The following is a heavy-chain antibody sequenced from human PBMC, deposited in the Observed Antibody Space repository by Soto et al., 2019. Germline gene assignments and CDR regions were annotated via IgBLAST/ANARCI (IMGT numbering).Heavy chain of an antibody. CDR3: ARLRRFWFDP. J-gene: IGHJ5*02. D-gene: IGHD3-16*01. Sequence: PLEALSLTCAFSGGPISSRCYYLGWIRQPPGKGLEWIGSIYYSGSTYYNPSLKSRVTISVDTSKNQFSLKLSSVTAADTAVYYCARLRRFWFDPWGQGTLVTVSS. CDR2: IYYSGST. CDR1: GGPISSRCYY. V-gene: IGHV4-39*01.